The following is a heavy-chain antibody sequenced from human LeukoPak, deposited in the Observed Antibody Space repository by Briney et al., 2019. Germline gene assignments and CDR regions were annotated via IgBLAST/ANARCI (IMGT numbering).Heavy chain of an antibody. J-gene: IGHJ4*02. CDR1: GYTLTELS. Sequence: RASVKVSCKVSGYTLTELSMHWVRQAPGKGLEWMGGFDPEDGETIYAQKFQGRVTMTEDTSTDTAYMELSSLRSEDTAVNYCATITPNKGYFDYWGQGALVTVSS. D-gene: IGHD1/OR15-1a*01. CDR2: FDPEDGET. CDR3: ATITPNKGYFDY. V-gene: IGHV1-24*01.